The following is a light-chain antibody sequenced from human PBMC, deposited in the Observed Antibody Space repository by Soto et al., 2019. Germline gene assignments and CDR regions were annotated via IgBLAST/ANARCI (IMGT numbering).Light chain of an antibody. CDR2: GSS. CDR3: QPRSAWPPIT. CDR1: QSVPSSY. V-gene: IGKV3D-20*02. Sequence: HSRSTLSVYKGARATPACRASQSVPSSYLAWYQQKPGQAPRLLIYGSSSRATGVPARFSGSGSGTDFTLTISSLESEDFAVYYCQPRSAWPPITFGQG. J-gene: IGKJ5*01.